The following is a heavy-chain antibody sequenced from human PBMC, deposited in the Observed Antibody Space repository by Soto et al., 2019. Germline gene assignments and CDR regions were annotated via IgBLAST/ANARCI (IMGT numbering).Heavy chain of an antibody. Sequence: QVQLVQSGAEVKKPGSSVKVSCKASGGTFSSYAISWVRQAPGQGLEWMGGIIPIFGTANYAQKFQGRVTITADESTSTAYMELSSLRSEDTAVYYCARGSTYDFWSGYYPSDYYYYGMDVWGQGTTVTVSS. CDR2: IIPIFGTA. J-gene: IGHJ6*02. D-gene: IGHD3-3*01. CDR1: GGTFSSYA. CDR3: ARGSTYDFWSGYYPSDYYYYGMDV. V-gene: IGHV1-69*01.